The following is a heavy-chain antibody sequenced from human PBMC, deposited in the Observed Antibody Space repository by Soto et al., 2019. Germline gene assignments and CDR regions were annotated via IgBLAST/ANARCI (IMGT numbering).Heavy chain of an antibody. V-gene: IGHV5-51*01. CDR1: GYSFTSYW. Sequence: GESLKISCKGSGYSFTSYWIGWVRQMPGKGLELMGIIYPGDSETRYSPFCEGQITISANKSINTAYLQWSSLKAADTAMYCWARSWAVSYYYDSSGPIRWYVMDVWGQGTTVTVS. D-gene: IGHD3-22*01. CDR2: IYPGDSET. CDR3: ARSWAVSYYYDSSGPIRWYVMDV. J-gene: IGHJ6*02.